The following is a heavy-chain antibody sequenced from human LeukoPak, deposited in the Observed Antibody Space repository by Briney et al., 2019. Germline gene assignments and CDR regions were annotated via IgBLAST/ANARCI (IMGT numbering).Heavy chain of an antibody. Sequence: SETLSLTCTVSGGSISSSSYYWGWIRQPPGKGLEWIGSIYHSGSTYFHPSLKSRVTISVDTSKNQFSLKLSSVTAADTAVYYCARVGSGLNLYYFDYWGQGILVTVSS. CDR3: ARVGSGLNLYYFDY. CDR2: IYHSGST. V-gene: IGHV4-39*07. CDR1: GGSISSSSYY. J-gene: IGHJ4*02. D-gene: IGHD3-3*01.